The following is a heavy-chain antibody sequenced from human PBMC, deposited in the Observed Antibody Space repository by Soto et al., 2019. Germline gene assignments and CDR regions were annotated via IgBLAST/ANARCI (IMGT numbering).Heavy chain of an antibody. D-gene: IGHD3-16*01. J-gene: IGHJ3*02. CDR1: GFTFSSYA. Sequence: VQLVESGGGVVQPGRSLRLSCAASGFTFSSYAMHWVRQAPGKGLEWVAVISYDGSNKYYADSVKGRFTISRDNSKNTLYLQMNSLRAEDTAVYYCAREGLNAFDIWGQGTMVTVSS. CDR2: ISYDGSNK. V-gene: IGHV3-30-3*01. CDR3: AREGLNAFDI.